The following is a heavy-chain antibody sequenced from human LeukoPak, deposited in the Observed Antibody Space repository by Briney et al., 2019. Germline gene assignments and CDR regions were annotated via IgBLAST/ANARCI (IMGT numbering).Heavy chain of an antibody. CDR1: GYTFTSYY. CDR3: ARVRYCSGGSCYSGFDY. Sequence: GASVKASCKASGYTFTSYYMHWVRQAPGQGLEWMGIINSSGGSTSYAQKFQGRVTMTRDTSTSTVYMELSSLRSEDTAVYYCARVRYCSGGSCYSGFDYWGQGTLVTVSS. J-gene: IGHJ4*02. D-gene: IGHD2-15*01. CDR2: INSSGGST. V-gene: IGHV1-46*01.